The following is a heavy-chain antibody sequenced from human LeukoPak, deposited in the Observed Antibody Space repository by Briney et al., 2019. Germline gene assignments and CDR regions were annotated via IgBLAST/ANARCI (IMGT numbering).Heavy chain of an antibody. CDR1: GYTLTELS. D-gene: IGHD5-12*01. V-gene: IGHV1-24*01. Sequence: ASVKVSCKVSGYTLTELSMHWVRQAPGKGLEWMGGFDPEDGETIYAQKFQGRVTMTEDTSTDTAYVELSSLRSEDTAVYYCATVDIVATIPSSFDYWGQGTLVTVSS. CDR2: FDPEDGET. J-gene: IGHJ4*02. CDR3: ATVDIVATIPSSFDY.